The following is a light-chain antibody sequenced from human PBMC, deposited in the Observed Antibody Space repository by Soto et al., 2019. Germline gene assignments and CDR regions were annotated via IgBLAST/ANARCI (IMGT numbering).Light chain of an antibody. J-gene: IGLJ3*02. CDR1: SSDIGGYNS. CDR3: SSYTSSNTLV. V-gene: IGLV2-14*03. CDR2: EVR. Sequence: QSVLTQPASVSGSPGQSITISCTGTSSDIGGYNSVSWYQQHPGKAPKLMIYEVRNRPSGVSNRFSGSKSANTAYLTISGLQAEDEADYYCSSYTSSNTLVFGGGTKLTVL.